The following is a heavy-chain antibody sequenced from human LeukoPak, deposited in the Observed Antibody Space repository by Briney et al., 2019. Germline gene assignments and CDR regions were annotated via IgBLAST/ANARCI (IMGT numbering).Heavy chain of an antibody. J-gene: IGHJ5*01. CDR2: INTNTGNP. D-gene: IGHD3-16*02. V-gene: IGHV7-4-1*02. Sequence: ASVKVSRKASGYTFTSYAMNWVRQAPGQGLEWMGWINTNTGNPTYAQGFTGRFVFSLDTSVTTAYLQISSLKAEDTAVYYCARAYQPLGGLSFPDSWGQGTLVTVSS. CDR1: GYTFTSYA. CDR3: ARAYQPLGGLSFPDS.